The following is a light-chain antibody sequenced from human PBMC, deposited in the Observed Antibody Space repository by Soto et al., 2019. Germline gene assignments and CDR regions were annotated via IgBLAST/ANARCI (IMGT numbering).Light chain of an antibody. Sequence: EIVLTQSPGTLSLSPGEIATLSCRASQSVSRNYLAWYQQKPGQAPRLLIYDASNRATGIPDRFSGSGSETDFALTISGLEAEDFAVYHCLQYAKSPRTVGGGTKLEIK. V-gene: IGKV3-20*01. J-gene: IGKJ4*01. CDR2: DAS. CDR1: QSVSRNY. CDR3: LQYAKSPRT.